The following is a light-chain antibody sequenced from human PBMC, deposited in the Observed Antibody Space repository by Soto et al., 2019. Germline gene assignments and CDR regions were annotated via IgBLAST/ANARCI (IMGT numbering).Light chain of an antibody. CDR2: EAS. Sequence: DIQMAQSPSTLSASVGDRVTITFPASQTFGRWLAWFQQKPGKAPKLLIYEASNLESGVPSRFSGSGSGTEFTLTISSLQPDDFATYYCQQYNSYLWTFGQGTKVDIK. CDR3: QQYNSYLWT. V-gene: IGKV1-5*03. CDR1: QTFGRW. J-gene: IGKJ1*01.